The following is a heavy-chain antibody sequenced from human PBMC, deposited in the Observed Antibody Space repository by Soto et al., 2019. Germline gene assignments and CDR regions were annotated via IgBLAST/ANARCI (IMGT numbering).Heavy chain of an antibody. D-gene: IGHD2-2*01. Sequence: EVQLLESGGGLVQPGGSLRLSCEASGFTFSSYAMTWVRQAPGKGLEWVSSITNSGGATYYADSVKGRFTISRDNSRNTLDLQMNSLRDEDTAIYYCAKSFCGSSSCSRGYFDYWGQGTLVTVSP. CDR2: ITNSGGAT. J-gene: IGHJ4*02. CDR3: AKSFCGSSSCSRGYFDY. CDR1: GFTFSSYA. V-gene: IGHV3-23*01.